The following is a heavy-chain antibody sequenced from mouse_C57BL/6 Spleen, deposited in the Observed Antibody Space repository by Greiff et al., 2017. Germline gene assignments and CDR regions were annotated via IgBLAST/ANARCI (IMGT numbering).Heavy chain of an antibody. J-gene: IGHJ3*01. CDR1: GFTFSSYA. Sequence: EVQGVESGGGLVKPGGSLKLSCAASGFTFSSYAMSWVRQTPEKRLEWVATISDGGSYTYYPDNVKGRFTIARDNAKNNLYLQMSHLKSEDTAMYYCARSRELYLFADWGQGTLVTVSA. V-gene: IGHV5-4*01. D-gene: IGHD3-3*01. CDR3: ARSRELYLFAD. CDR2: ISDGGSYT.